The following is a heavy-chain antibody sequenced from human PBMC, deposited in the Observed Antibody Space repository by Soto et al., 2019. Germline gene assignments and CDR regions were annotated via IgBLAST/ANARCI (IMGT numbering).Heavy chain of an antibody. J-gene: IGHJ5*02. Sequence: QVQLQESGPGLVKSSQTLSLTCIVSGDSITSGGYYWSWIRQHPGKGLEWIGYIYYSGSTYYNPSLKSLVSISVDTSQNQYSLNLTSVTAADTAVYFCARETGFSGSWAPESWGQGTLVSVSS. CDR3: ARETGFSGSWAPES. CDR1: GDSITSGGYY. D-gene: IGHD6-13*01. V-gene: IGHV4-31*01. CDR2: IYYSGST.